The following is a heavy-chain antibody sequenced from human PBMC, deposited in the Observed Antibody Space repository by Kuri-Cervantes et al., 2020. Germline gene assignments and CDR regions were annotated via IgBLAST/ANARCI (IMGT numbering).Heavy chain of an antibody. Sequence: GPPLVKPTETLTLTCTVSGFSLSNARMGVSWIRQPPGKALEWLAHIFSNDEKSYSTALKSGLTITKDTSKNQVVLTMTNMDPVDTATYYCAHSKLVAAAGIISWYFDLWGRGTLVTVSS. V-gene: IGHV2-26*01. CDR3: AHSKLVAAAGIISWYFDL. CDR2: IFSNDEK. J-gene: IGHJ2*01. D-gene: IGHD6-13*01. CDR1: GFSLSNARMG.